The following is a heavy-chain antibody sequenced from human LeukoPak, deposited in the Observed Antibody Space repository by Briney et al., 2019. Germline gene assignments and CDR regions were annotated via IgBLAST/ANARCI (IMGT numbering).Heavy chain of an antibody. CDR1: GGTFISYA. CDR2: IIPIFVTA. CDR3: ARSERDCTNGVCPSTEYSYYYYYMDV. D-gene: IGHD2-8*01. J-gene: IGHJ6*03. Sequence: ASVKVSCKASGGTFISYAISWVRQAPGQGLEWMGGIIPIFVTANYAQNVQGRGTISTDESTSTAYMALSSLRSEDTAVYYCARSERDCTNGVCPSTEYSYYYYYMDVWGKGTTVTVSS. V-gene: IGHV1-69*05.